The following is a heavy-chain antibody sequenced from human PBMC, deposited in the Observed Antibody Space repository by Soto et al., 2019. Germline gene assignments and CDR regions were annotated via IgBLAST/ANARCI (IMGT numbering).Heavy chain of an antibody. CDR3: ARDRGWNYKGGMDV. J-gene: IGHJ6*02. D-gene: IGHD1-7*01. CDR1: GFTFSSYD. CDR2: IGTAGDT. Sequence: GSLRLSCAASGFTFSSYDMHWVRQATGKGLEWVSAIGTAGDTYYPGSVKGRFTISRENAKNSLYLQMNSLRAEDTAVYYCARDRGWNYKGGMDVWGQGTTVTVS. V-gene: IGHV3-13*01.